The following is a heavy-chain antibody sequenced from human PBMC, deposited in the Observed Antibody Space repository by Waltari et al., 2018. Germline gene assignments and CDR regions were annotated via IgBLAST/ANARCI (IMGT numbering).Heavy chain of an antibody. V-gene: IGHV4-39*07. CDR2: IYYSGST. Sequence: QLQLQESGPGLVKPSETLSLTCTVSGGSISSSSYYWGWIRQPPGKGLEWIGSIYYSGSTDDNPALKSRVTISVDTSKNQFSLKLSSVTAADTAVYYCARGGIAAAGTWFDPWGQGTLVTVSS. J-gene: IGHJ5*02. CDR1: GGSISSSSYY. D-gene: IGHD6-13*01. CDR3: ARGGIAAAGTWFDP.